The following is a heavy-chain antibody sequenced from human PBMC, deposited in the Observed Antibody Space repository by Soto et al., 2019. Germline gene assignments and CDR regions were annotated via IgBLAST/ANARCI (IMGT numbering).Heavy chain of an antibody. J-gene: IGHJ4*02. CDR2: ISYDGSNK. CDR3: ARAFVVVVITQALYFDY. V-gene: IGHV3-30-3*01. CDR1: GFTFSSYA. D-gene: IGHD3-22*01. Sequence: QVQLVESGGGVVQPGRSLRLSCAASGFTFSSYAMHWVRQAPGKGLEWVAVISYDGSNKYYADSVKGRFTISRDNSKNTLYLHMNSLRAEDTAVYYCARAFVVVVITQALYFDYWGQGTLVTVSS.